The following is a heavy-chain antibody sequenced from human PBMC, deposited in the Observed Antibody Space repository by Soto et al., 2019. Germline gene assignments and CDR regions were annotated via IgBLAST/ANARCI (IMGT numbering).Heavy chain of an antibody. CDR3: AKVDFAGIAAAGTSPVHLDY. Sequence: GGSLRLSCAASGFTFSSFAMSWVRQAPGKGLEWVSTFSGSGGSTYYADSVKGRFTISRDNSKNTLYLQMNSLRAEDTAVYYCAKVDFAGIAAAGTSPVHLDYWGQGTLVTVSS. V-gene: IGHV3-23*01. CDR1: GFTFSSFA. J-gene: IGHJ4*02. D-gene: IGHD6-13*01. CDR2: FSGSGGST.